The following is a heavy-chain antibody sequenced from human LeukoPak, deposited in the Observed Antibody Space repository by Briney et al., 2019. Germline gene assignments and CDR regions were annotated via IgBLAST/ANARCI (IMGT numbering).Heavy chain of an antibody. J-gene: IGHJ3*02. D-gene: IGHD5-12*01. CDR2: IYTSGST. CDR1: GGSISSYY. V-gene: IGHV4-4*07. CDR3: ARDKPGIVATIHFDAFDI. Sequence: SETLSLTCTVSGGSISSYYWSWIRQPAGKGLEWIGRIYTSGSTNYNPSLTSRVTMSVDTSKNQFSLKLSSVTAAATAVYYCARDKPGIVATIHFDAFDIWGQGTMVTVSS.